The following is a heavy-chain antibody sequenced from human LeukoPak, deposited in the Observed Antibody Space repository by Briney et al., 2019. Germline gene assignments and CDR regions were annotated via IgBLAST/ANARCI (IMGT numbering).Heavy chain of an antibody. CDR2: IWYDGSNK. CDR3: AASEGIVVVPAAQLRNYFDY. V-gene: IGHV3-33*01. Sequence: GGSLRLSCAAPGFTFSSCGMHWVRQAPGKGLEWVAVIWYDGSNKYYADSVKGRFTISRDNSKNTLYLQMNSLRAEDTAVYYCAASEGIVVVPAAQLRNYFDYWGQGTLVTVSS. CDR1: GFTFSSCG. J-gene: IGHJ4*02. D-gene: IGHD2-2*01.